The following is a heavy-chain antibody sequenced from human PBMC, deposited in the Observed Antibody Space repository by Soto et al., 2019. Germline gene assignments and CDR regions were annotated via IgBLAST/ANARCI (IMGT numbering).Heavy chain of an antibody. Sequence: QVQLVQSGAEVKKPGSSVKVSCKASGGTFSSYAISWVRQAPGQGLEWMGGIIPISETTNYAQKFQGRVTITADESKSTAYMELSSLRSEDTAVYHCARSQGSSTSLEVYYSYYYGMDVWGQGTTVPVCS. D-gene: IGHD2-2*01. CDR1: GGTFSSYA. CDR3: ARSQGSSTSLEVYYSYYYGMDV. J-gene: IGHJ6*02. CDR2: IIPISETT. V-gene: IGHV1-69*01.